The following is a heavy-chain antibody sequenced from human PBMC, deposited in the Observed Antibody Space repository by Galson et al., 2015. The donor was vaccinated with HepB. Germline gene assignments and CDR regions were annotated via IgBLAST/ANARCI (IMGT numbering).Heavy chain of an antibody. V-gene: IGHV3-23*01. J-gene: IGHJ4*02. CDR2: VSDSGGST. D-gene: IGHD3-22*01. CDR1: GFTFTNYA. CDR3: AKSPYDYDSAGYLSAIDY. Sequence: SLRLSCAASGFTFTNYAMSWVRQGPGKGLEWVSAVSDSGGSTFYADSVKGRFTISRDNSRNTLYLQLNSLRVKDTAVYYCAKSPYDYDSAGYLSAIDYWGQGTLVAVSS.